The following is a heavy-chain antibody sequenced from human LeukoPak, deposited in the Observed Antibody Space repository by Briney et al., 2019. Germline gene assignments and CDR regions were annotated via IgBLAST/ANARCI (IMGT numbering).Heavy chain of an antibody. Sequence: ASVKASCKASGYTFTSYGISWVRQAPGQGLEWMGWISAYNGNTNYAQKLQGRVTMTTDTSTSTAYMELRSLRSDDTAVYYCARDLNCSGGSCYSGWFDPWGQGTLVTVSS. D-gene: IGHD2-15*01. CDR3: ARDLNCSGGSCYSGWFDP. V-gene: IGHV1-18*01. CDR2: ISAYNGNT. CDR1: GYTFTSYG. J-gene: IGHJ5*02.